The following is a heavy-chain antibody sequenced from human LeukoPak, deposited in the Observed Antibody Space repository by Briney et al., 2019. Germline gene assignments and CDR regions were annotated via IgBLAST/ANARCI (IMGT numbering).Heavy chain of an antibody. CDR1: GFTFDDYA. CDR3: ASLFFDPDAFDI. CDR2: ISWNSGSI. J-gene: IGHJ3*02. Sequence: GGSLRLSCAASGFTFDDYAMHWVRQAPGKGLEWVSGISWNSGSIGYADSVKGRFTISRDNAKNSLSLQMNSLRAEDSAVYYCASLFFDPDAFDIWGQGTMVTVSS. V-gene: IGHV3-9*01. D-gene: IGHD3-9*01.